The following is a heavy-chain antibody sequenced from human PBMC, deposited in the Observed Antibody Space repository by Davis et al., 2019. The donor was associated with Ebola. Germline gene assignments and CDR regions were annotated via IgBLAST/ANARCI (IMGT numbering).Heavy chain of an antibody. Sequence: GGSLRLSCAASGFTFSGSAMHWVRQASGKGLEWVGRIRSKANSYATAYAASVKGRFTISRDDSKNTAYLQMNSLKTEDTAVYYCTGNYDSSGYSPPYYYYGMDVWGQGTTVTVSS. CDR3: TGNYDSSGYSPPYYYYGMDV. CDR1: GFTFSGSA. J-gene: IGHJ6*02. V-gene: IGHV3-73*01. D-gene: IGHD3-22*01. CDR2: IRSKANSYAT.